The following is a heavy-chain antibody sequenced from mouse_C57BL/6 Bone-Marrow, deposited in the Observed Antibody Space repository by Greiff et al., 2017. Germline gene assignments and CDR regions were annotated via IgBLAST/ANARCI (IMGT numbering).Heavy chain of an antibody. CDR1: GFSLTSYG. D-gene: IGHD1-2*01. J-gene: IGHJ4*01. CDR2: IWRGGST. V-gene: IGHV2-5*01. CDR3: AKNSGLLRHAMDY. Sequence: VQRVESGPGLVQPSQSLSITCTVSGFSLTSYGVHWVRQSPGKGLEWLGVIWRGGSTDYNAAFMSRLSITKDNSKSQVFFKMNSLQADDTAIYYCAKNSGLLRHAMDYWGQGTSVTVSS.